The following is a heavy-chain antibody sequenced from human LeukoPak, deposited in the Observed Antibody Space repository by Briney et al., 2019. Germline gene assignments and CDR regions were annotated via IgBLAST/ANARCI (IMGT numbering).Heavy chain of an antibody. Sequence: GTLRLSCAASGFTFSTYGMTWVRQAPGKGLEWIGEINHSGSTNYNPSLKSRVTISVDTSKNQFSLKLSSVTAADTAVYYCARSGSGLYVWGSYHKRNYFDYWGQGTLVTVSS. J-gene: IGHJ4*02. CDR1: GFTFSTYG. CDR3: ARSGSGLYVWGSYHKRNYFDY. D-gene: IGHD3-16*02. V-gene: IGHV4-34*01. CDR2: INHSGST.